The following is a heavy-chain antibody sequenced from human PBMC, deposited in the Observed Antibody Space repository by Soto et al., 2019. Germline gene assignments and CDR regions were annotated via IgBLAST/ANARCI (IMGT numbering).Heavy chain of an antibody. CDR2: ISSDGVST. CDR1: GFTVSSHW. J-gene: IGHJ4*02. CDR3: SVVVVTNTRNTLGY. D-gene: IGHD2-15*01. V-gene: IGHV3-74*01. Sequence: GGSLRLSCAASGFTVSSHWMHWVRQAPGKGLVWVSRISSDGVSTNYADSVKGRFTISRDNAKNTLYLQMNSLRAEDTAVYYCSVVVVTNTRNTLGYWGQGILVTVSS.